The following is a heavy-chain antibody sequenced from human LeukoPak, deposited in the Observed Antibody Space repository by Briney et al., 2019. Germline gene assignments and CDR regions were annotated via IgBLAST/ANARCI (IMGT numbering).Heavy chain of an antibody. CDR2: ISSGSDRT. Sequence: PGGSLRLSCAASGFTFSNYAMSWVRQAPGKGLEWVSAISSGSDRTNYGRSVKGRFTISRDNAKNSLYLQMNSLRAEDTAVYYCARGRYNSGWYPDYFDYWGQGTLVTVSS. V-gene: IGHV3-23*01. CDR1: GFTFSNYA. CDR3: ARGRYNSGWYPDYFDY. D-gene: IGHD6-19*01. J-gene: IGHJ4*02.